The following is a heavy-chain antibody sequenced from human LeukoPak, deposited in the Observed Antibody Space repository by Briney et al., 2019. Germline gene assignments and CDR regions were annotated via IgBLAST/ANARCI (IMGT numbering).Heavy chain of an antibody. CDR3: VRGSLASGVVVYYYYYLDV. CDR1: GFTFSTYG. CDR2: IWHDGSNK. Sequence: GGSLRLSCAASGFTFSTYGMHWVRQAPGKGLEWVAVIWHDGSNKYYGDSVKGRFTISRDNAKNSLYLQMNSLRAEDTAVYYCVRGSLASGVVVYYYYYLDVWGKGTTVTVSS. D-gene: IGHD3-3*01. J-gene: IGHJ6*03. V-gene: IGHV3-33*01.